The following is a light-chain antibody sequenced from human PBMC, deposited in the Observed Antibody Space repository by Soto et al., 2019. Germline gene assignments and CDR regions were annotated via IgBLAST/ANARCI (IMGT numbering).Light chain of an antibody. V-gene: IGKV1-39*01. J-gene: IGKJ4*01. Sequence: DIQMTQSPSSLSASVGDRVTITCRASQGIGANLNWYQQRPGKAPKLLIYAASTLQSGVPSRFSGSYSGTEFTLTISTLQPEDFATYFCQQSYATPLTFGGGTKVQIK. CDR3: QQSYATPLT. CDR1: QGIGAN. CDR2: AAS.